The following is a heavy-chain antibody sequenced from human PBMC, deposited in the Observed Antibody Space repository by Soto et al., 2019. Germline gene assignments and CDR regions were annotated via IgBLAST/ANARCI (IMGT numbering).Heavy chain of an antibody. CDR2: IYFSGTT. J-gene: IGHJ5*02. CDR1: GGSISSGDYY. D-gene: IGHD3-22*01. Sequence: QVQLQESGPGLVKPSQTLSLTCTVSGGSISSGDYYWSWIRQHPGKGLEWIGTIYFSGTTYYNPSLKRRVTISVDPSKSQFSLKLSSVTAADTAVYYCARRDRSGFSYWFDTWGQGTLVTVSS. V-gene: IGHV4-31*03. CDR3: ARRDRSGFSYWFDT.